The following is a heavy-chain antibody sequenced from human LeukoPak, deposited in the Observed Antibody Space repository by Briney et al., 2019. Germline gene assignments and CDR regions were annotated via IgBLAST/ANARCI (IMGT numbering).Heavy chain of an antibody. CDR3: ASELAQIFIAVAGSFDY. CDR1: GGSISSSSYY. D-gene: IGHD6-19*01. V-gene: IGHV4-39*07. CDR2: IYYSGST. J-gene: IGHJ4*02. Sequence: SETLSLTCTVSGGSISSSSYYWGWIRQPPGKGLEWIGSIYYSGSTYYNPSLKSRVTISVDTSKNQFSLKLSSVTAADTAVYYCASELAQIFIAVAGSFDYWGQGTLVTASS.